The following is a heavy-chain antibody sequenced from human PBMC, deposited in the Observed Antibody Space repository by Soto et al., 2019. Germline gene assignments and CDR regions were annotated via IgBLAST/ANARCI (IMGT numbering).Heavy chain of an antibody. CDR3: ARHCSGGSCYSGAEYFQH. CDR1: SGSISSYY. V-gene: IGHV4-59*08. D-gene: IGHD2-15*01. J-gene: IGHJ1*01. Sequence: SATLSVTCTVASGSISSYYWSWIRQPPGKGLEWIGYIYYSGSTKYNPSLKTRVTMSIDTSKNQFSLRLSSVTAADTAVYFCARHCSGGSCYSGAEYFQHWGQGILVTVSS. CDR2: IYYSGST.